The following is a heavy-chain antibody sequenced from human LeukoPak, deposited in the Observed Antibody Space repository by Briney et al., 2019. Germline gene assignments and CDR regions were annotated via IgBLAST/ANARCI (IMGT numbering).Heavy chain of an antibody. CDR1: GFTVSDNY. D-gene: IGHD3-16*02. J-gene: IGHJ5*02. V-gene: IGHV3-66*01. CDR3: ARDSFQTS. CDR2: IYNDGTT. Sequence: GGSLRLPCVVSGFTVSDNYMNWVRQAPGKGLEWLSIIYNDGTTYYADSVRGRFTISRDSSKSTIYLQMNSLRPEDTAVYYCARDSFQTSWGQGTLVTVSS.